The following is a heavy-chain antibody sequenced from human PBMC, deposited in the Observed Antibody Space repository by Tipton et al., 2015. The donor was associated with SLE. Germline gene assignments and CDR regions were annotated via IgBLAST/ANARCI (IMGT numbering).Heavy chain of an antibody. CDR1: GGSLSRYY. Sequence: TLSLTCTVSGGSLSRYYWSWIRQTPGGGLEWIGYIHFSGRTNYNPSLKSRVSISVDTSNNQFSLKLSSVTAADTAVYYCARIEGAYDQFYFDFWGQGTLVTASS. D-gene: IGHD5-12*01. J-gene: IGHJ4*02. CDR2: IHFSGRT. CDR3: ARIEGAYDQFYFDF. V-gene: IGHV4-59*01.